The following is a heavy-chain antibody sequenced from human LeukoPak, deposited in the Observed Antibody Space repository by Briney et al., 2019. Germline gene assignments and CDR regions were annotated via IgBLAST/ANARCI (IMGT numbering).Heavy chain of an antibody. CDR1: GYTFTGYY. CDR3: AREILPGDFWSGYIDY. V-gene: IGHV1-2*02. CDR2: INPNSGGT. J-gene: IGHJ4*02. Sequence: GASVKVSCKASGYTFTGYYMHWVRQAPGQGIEWMGWINPNSGGTNYAQKFQGRVTMTRDTSISTAYMELSRLRSDDTAVYYCAREILPGDFWSGYIDYWGQGTLVTVSS. D-gene: IGHD3-3*01.